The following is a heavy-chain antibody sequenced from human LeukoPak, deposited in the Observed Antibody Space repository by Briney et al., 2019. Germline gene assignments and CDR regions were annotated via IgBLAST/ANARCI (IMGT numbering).Heavy chain of an antibody. Sequence: SETLSLTCTVSGGSISSSSYYWSWIRQPPGKGLEWIGYIYYSGSTNYNPSLKSRVTISVDTSKNQFSLKLSSVTAADTAVYYCARDTFPGMAAAGTVWGQGTLVTVSS. CDR3: ARDTFPGMAAAGTV. CDR1: GGSISSSSYY. D-gene: IGHD6-13*01. V-gene: IGHV4-61*01. CDR2: IYYSGST. J-gene: IGHJ4*02.